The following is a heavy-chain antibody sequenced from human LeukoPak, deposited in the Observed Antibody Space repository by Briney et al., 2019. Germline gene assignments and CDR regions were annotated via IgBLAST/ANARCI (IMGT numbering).Heavy chain of an antibody. D-gene: IGHD3-10*01. CDR1: GGSFSGYY. CDR2: INHSGST. CDR3: ARGITMALGYFQH. Sequence: SETLCLTCAVYGGSFSGYYWSWIRQPPGKGLEWIGEINHSGSTNYNPSLKSRVTISVDTSKNQFSLKLSSVTAADTAVYYCARGITMALGYFQHWGQGTLVTVSS. J-gene: IGHJ1*01. V-gene: IGHV4-34*01.